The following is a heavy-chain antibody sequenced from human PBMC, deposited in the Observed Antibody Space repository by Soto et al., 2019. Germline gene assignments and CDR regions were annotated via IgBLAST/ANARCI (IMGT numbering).Heavy chain of an antibody. CDR3: AKVGARLMILGWFEP. D-gene: IGHD3-16*01. J-gene: IGHJ5*02. Sequence: EVQLLESGGGLVQPGGSLRLSCAASGFTFSSYAMSWVRQAPGKGLEWVSAISGSGGSTYYADSVKGRFTISRDNSKNTLYLQMNSMRAEDTAVYYCAKVGARLMILGWFEPWGPGNLVTVSS. CDR1: GFTFSSYA. V-gene: IGHV3-23*01. CDR2: ISGSGGST.